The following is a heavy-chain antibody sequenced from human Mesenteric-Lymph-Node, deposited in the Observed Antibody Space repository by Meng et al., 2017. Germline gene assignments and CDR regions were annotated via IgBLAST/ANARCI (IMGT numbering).Heavy chain of an antibody. V-gene: IGHV3-21*01. Sequence: GESLKISCAASGFTFSSYSMNWVRQAPGKGLEWVSSISGSGRSTYYADSAKGRFTIYRDNAKNSLYLQMNSLRAEDTAVYYCAKQSGWLNDYWGQGTLVTVSS. CDR3: AKQSGWLNDY. J-gene: IGHJ4*02. CDR2: ISGSGRST. CDR1: GFTFSSYS. D-gene: IGHD5-12*01.